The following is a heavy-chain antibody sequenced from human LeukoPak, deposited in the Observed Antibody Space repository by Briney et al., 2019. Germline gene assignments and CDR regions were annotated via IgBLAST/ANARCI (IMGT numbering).Heavy chain of an antibody. D-gene: IGHD2-2*01. CDR1: GFTVSSNY. V-gene: IGHV3-23*01. J-gene: IGHJ4*02. CDR3: ARALNFLQLDY. Sequence: GGSLRLSCAVSGFTVSSNYMSWVRQAPGKGLEWVSAISGSGGSTSYADSVKGRFTISRDNSKNTLYLQMNSLRAEDTAVYYCARALNFLQLDYWGQGTLVTVSS. CDR2: ISGSGGST.